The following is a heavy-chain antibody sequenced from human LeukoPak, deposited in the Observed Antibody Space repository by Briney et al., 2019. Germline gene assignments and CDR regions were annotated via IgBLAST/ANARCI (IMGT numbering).Heavy chain of an antibody. D-gene: IGHD3-10*01. CDR2: ISYDGSSK. CDR3: ARNPAAWFGELSSWFDP. J-gene: IGHJ5*02. V-gene: IGHV3-30-3*01. CDR1: GFTFSSYA. Sequence: GGSLRLSCAAPGFTFSSYAMHWVRQAPGKGLEWVAVISYDGSSKNYADSVKGRFTISRDNSENTLYLQMSSLKTDDSAVYYCARNPAAWFGELSSWFDPWGQGTLVTVSS.